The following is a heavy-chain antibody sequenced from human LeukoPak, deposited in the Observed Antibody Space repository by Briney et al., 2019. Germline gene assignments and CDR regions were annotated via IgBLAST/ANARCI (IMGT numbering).Heavy chain of an antibody. Sequence: SETLSLTCTVSGGSINNYYWSWIRQPAGKGLEWIGRIYTRGSTNYNPSLKSRVTISVDTSNNQFSLKLSSVTAADTAVYYCARDRGIDYYYYGMDVWGQGTTVTVSS. CDR2: IYTRGST. V-gene: IGHV4-4*07. D-gene: IGHD3-10*01. J-gene: IGHJ6*02. CDR1: GGSINNYY. CDR3: ARDRGIDYYYYGMDV.